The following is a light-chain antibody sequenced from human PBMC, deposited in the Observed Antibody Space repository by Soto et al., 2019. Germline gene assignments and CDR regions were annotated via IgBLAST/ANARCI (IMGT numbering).Light chain of an antibody. CDR3: CSSVGSNYV. CDR1: GSDVGAYNL. Sequence: QSVLTQPASVSGSPGQSITISCAGTGSDVGAYNLVSWYQQHPGKAPKLIIYEVSTRPSGVPNRFSGSKSGNTASLTVSGLQAEDEADYYCCSSVGSNYVFGTGTKVTVL. J-gene: IGLJ1*01. V-gene: IGLV2-23*02. CDR2: EVS.